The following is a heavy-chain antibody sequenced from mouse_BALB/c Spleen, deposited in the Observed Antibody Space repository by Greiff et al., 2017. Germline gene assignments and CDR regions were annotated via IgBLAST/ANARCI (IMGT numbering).Heavy chain of an antibody. CDR3: TSSRRGYDRYDDAMDY. V-gene: IGHV1S81*02. CDR1: GYTFTSYY. CDR2: INPSNGGT. D-gene: IGHD2-14*01. Sequence: QVQLKESGAELVKPGASVKLSCKASGYTFTSYYMYWVKQRPGQGLEWIGEINPSNGGTNFNEKFKSKATLTVDKSSSTAYMQLSSLTSEDSAVYYCTSSRRGYDRYDDAMDYWGQGTSVTVSS. J-gene: IGHJ4*01.